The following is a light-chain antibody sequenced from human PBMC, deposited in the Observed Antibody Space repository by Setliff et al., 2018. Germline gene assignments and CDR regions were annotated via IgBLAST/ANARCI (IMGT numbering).Light chain of an antibody. V-gene: IGLV1-44*01. CDR3: GAWEVSLNGPV. J-gene: IGLJ3*02. CDR1: SSNIGSKT. CDR2: YND. Sequence: QSVLTQPPSASGAPGQRVTISCSGSSSNIGSKTVSWYQQLPGTAPKLLIYYNDQRPSGVPDRFSGSKSGTSASLAISGLQPEDEADYYCGAWEVSLNGPVFGGGTKVTVL.